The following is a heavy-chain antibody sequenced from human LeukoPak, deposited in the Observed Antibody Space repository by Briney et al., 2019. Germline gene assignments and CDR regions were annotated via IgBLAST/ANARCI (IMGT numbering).Heavy chain of an antibody. CDR2: INPSGGST. Sequence: ASVKVSCKASGYTFTSYYMHWVRQAPGQGLEWMGIINPSGGSTSYAQKFQGRVTMTRDMSTSTVYMELSSLRSEDTAVYYCASSVSYFMEHDAFDIWGQGTMVTVSS. CDR3: ASSVSYFMEHDAFDI. J-gene: IGHJ3*02. CDR1: GYTFTSYY. D-gene: IGHD1-26*01. V-gene: IGHV1-46*01.